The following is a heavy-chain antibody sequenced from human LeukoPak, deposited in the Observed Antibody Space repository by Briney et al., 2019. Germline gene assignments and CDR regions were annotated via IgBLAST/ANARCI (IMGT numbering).Heavy chain of an antibody. CDR3: AREVIPAANFNKGWFDP. D-gene: IGHD2-2*01. CDR2: IYSDDGT. V-gene: IGHV3-53*01. Sequence: GGSLRLSCAASGFTVSSNYMSWVRQAPGKGLEWVSVIYSDDGTYYANSVKGRFTISRDNSKNTLYIQMNSLRAEDTAVYYCAREVIPAANFNKGWFDPWGQGILVTVSS. J-gene: IGHJ5*02. CDR1: GFTVSSNY.